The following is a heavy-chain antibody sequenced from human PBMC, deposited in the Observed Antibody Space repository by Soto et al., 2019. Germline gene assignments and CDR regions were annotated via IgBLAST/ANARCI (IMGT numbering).Heavy chain of an antibody. V-gene: IGHV3-15*07. CDR3: TRDFEDFDWLLFTTRSLDAFDI. Sequence: PGGSLRLSCAVSGVTLTTVWMNWVRQAPGKGPEWVARIKSKTDGGTSDYAAPVKGRFTISRDDSENTLYLQMNSLKTEDTAVYYCTRDFEDFDWLLFTTRSLDAFDIWGQGTMVTVSS. J-gene: IGHJ3*02. CDR2: IKSKTDGGTS. D-gene: IGHD3-9*01. CDR1: GVTLTTVW.